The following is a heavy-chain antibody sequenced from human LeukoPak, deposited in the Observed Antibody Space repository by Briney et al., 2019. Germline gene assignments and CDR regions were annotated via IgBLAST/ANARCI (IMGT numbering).Heavy chain of an antibody. CDR3: TRDGYYYDTSATNWYFDL. D-gene: IGHD3-22*01. Sequence: SQTLSLTCTVSGGSISSGTYYWSWIRQPAGKGLEWIGHIYTSGRTNHNPSLKSRVTISVDTSKNQFSLKLSSVTAADTAVYYCTRDGYYYDTSATNWYFDLWGRGTLVTVSS. V-gene: IGHV4-61*09. CDR1: GGSISSGTYY. J-gene: IGHJ2*01. CDR2: IYTSGRT.